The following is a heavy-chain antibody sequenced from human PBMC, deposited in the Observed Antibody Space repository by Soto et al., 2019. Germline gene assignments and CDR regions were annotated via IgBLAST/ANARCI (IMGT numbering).Heavy chain of an antibody. V-gene: IGHV4-31*03. J-gene: IGHJ1*01. CDR1: GGSISSGGYY. CDR2: IYYSGST. D-gene: IGHD2-2*01. Sequence: PSETLSLTCTVSGGSISSGGYYWSWIRQHPGKGLEWIGYIYYSGSTYYNPSLKSRVTISVDTSKSQFSLKLSSVTAADTAVYYCARALSPAATYFQHWGQGTLVTVSS. CDR3: ARALSPAATYFQH.